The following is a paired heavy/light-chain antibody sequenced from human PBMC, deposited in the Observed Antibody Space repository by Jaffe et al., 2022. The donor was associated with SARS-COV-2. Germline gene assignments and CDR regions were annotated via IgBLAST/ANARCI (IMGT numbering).Heavy chain of an antibody. CDR3: AKVPRQYCSSTSCSPLRFDY. CDR2: ISASGGST. J-gene: IGHJ4*02. CDR1: GFTFSIHA. V-gene: IGHV3-23*01. Sequence: EVQLLESGGGLVQPGGSLRLSCAASGFTFSIHAMSWVRQAPGKGLEWVSGISASGGSTYNADSVKGRFTISRDNSKNTLYLQMNSLRAEDTAVYYCAKVPRQYCSSTSCSPLRFDYWGQGTLVTVSS. D-gene: IGHD2-2*01.
Light chain of an antibody. V-gene: IGLV2-8*01. CDR1: SSDVGGYNY. CDR2: EVS. CDR3: SSYAGSNNLL. Sequence: QSALTQPPSASGSPGQSVTISCTGTSSDVGGYNYVSWYQQHPGKAPKLMIFEVSERPSGVPDRFSGSKSGNTASLTVSGLQPEDEADYYCSSYAGSNNLLFGGGTKLTVL. J-gene: IGLJ3*02.